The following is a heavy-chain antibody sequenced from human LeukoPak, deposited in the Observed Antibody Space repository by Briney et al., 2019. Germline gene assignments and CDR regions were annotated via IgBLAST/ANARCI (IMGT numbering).Heavy chain of an antibody. CDR1: GYSISSGYY. CDR3: ARTWTPGGDAFDI. V-gene: IGHV4-38-2*02. CDR2: FYHSGNT. J-gene: IGHJ3*02. D-gene: IGHD3/OR15-3a*01. Sequence: SETLSLTCTVSGYSISSGYYWGWIRQPPGKGLEWIGSFYHSGNTYYNPSLKSRVTISVDTSKSQFSLKLSSVTAADTAIYYCARTWTPGGDAFDIWGQGTMVIVSS.